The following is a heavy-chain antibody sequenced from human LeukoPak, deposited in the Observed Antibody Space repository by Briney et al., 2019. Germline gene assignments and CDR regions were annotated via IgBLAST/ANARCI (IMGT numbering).Heavy chain of an antibody. CDR1: GGTFSSYA. CDR2: IIPIFGTA. V-gene: IGHV1-69*05. J-gene: IGHJ5*02. Sequence: SVTVSCKASGGTFSSYAISWVRQAPGQGLEWMGGIIPIFGTANYAQKFQGRVTITTDESTSTAYMELSSLRSEDTAVYYCARGELGYCSSTSCPGVWFDPWGQGTLVTVSS. D-gene: IGHD2-2*01. CDR3: ARGELGYCSSTSCPGVWFDP.